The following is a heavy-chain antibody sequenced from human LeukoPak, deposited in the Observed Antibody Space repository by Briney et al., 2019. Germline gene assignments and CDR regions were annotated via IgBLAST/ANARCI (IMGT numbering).Heavy chain of an antibody. J-gene: IGHJ4*02. V-gene: IGHV4-34*01. Sequence: PSETLSLTCAVYGGSFSGYYWSWIRQPPGKGLEWIGEINHSGSTNYNPSLKSRVTISVDTSKNQFSLKLSSVTAADTAVYYCAGGGRDGYNYCFDYWGQGTLVTVSS. D-gene: IGHD5-24*01. CDR1: GGSFSGYY. CDR3: AGGGRDGYNYCFDY. CDR2: INHSGST.